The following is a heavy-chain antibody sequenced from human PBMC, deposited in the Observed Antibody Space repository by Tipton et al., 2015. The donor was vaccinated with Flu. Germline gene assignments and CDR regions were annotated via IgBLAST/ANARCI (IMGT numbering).Heavy chain of an antibody. V-gene: IGHV3-30*04. CDR1: GFTFGDSA. Sequence: SLRLSCVASGFTFGDSAMHWVRQAPGKGLEWVAYMSHAGNNIYYADSVKGRFTISRDYSRNTLYLQMNSLRADDTAMYYCARRDYSNYVSVPKNWFDSWGQGILVTVSS. CDR3: ARRDYSNYVSVPKNWFDS. J-gene: IGHJ5*01. D-gene: IGHD4-11*01. CDR2: MSHAGNNI.